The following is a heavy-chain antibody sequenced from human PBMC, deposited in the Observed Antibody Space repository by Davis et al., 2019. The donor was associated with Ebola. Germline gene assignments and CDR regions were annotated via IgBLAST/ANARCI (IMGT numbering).Heavy chain of an antibody. Sequence: AASVKVSCKASGYTFTSFGISWVRQAPGQGLEWMGVIIPVFGTTIYAQTFQGRVTVTRDTSTTTVYMDLSSLRSEETALYYCTTPGGQDSGYDVFDIWGQGTMVTVSS. CDR1: GYTFTSFG. CDR3: TTPGGQDSGYDVFDI. J-gene: IGHJ3*02. CDR2: IIPVFGTT. V-gene: IGHV1-18*01. D-gene: IGHD5-12*01.